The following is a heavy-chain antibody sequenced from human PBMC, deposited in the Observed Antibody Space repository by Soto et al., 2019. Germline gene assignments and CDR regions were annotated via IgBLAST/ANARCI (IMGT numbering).Heavy chain of an antibody. CDR3: ASGVTAYVYYFDY. D-gene: IGHD2-21*02. CDR2: IYSGGST. CDR1: GFTVSSNY. V-gene: IGHV3-53*01. J-gene: IGHJ4*02. Sequence: QAGGSLRLSCAASGFTVSSNYMSWVRQAPGKGLEWVSVIYSGGSTYYADSVKGRFTISRDNSKNTLYLQMNSLRAEDTAVYYCASGVTAYVYYFDYWGQGTLVTVSS.